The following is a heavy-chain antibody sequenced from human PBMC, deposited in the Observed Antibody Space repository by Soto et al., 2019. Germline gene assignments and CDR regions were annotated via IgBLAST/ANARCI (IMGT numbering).Heavy chain of an antibody. Sequence: GEALKNSWRSSADSLTSCFISWARHMAGKGMEWMGRIDPSDSYTNYSPSFQGHVTISADKSISTAYLQWSSLKASDTARYYCAGHPTVECIGCNCHEFYYYVMAV. CDR2: IDPSDSYT. CDR3: AGHPTVECIGCNCHEFYYYVMAV. CDR1: ADSLTSCF. V-gene: IGHV5-10-1*01. D-gene: IGHD1-20*01. J-gene: IGHJ6*01.